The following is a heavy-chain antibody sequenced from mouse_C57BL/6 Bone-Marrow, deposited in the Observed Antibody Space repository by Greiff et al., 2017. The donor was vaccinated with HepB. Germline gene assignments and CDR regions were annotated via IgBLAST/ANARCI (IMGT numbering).Heavy chain of an antibody. Sequence: EVQLQQSGAELVRPGASVKLSCTASGFNIKDDYMHWVKQRPEQGLEWIGWIDPENGDTEYASKFQGKATITADTSSNTAYLQLSSLTSEDTAVYYCTTLGGNWYFDVWGTGTTVTVSS. V-gene: IGHV14-4*01. CDR1: GFNIKDDY. CDR3: TTLGGNWYFDV. CDR2: IDPENGDT. J-gene: IGHJ1*03.